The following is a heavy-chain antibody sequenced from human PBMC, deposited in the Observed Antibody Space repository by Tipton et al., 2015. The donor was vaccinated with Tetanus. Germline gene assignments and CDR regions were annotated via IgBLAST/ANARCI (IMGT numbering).Heavy chain of an antibody. CDR3: ARFPLQFYGMDV. Sequence: LRLSCAVYGGSFSGYYWSWIRQPPGKGLEWIGEINHSGSTNYNPSLKSRVTISVDTSKNQFSLKLSSVTAADTAVYYCARFPLQFYGMDVWGQGTTVTVSS. CDR1: GGSFSGYY. J-gene: IGHJ6*02. D-gene: IGHD4-11*01. V-gene: IGHV4-34*01. CDR2: INHSGST.